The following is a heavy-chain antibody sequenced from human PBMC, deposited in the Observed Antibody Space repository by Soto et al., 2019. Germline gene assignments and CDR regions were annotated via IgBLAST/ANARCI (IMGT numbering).Heavy chain of an antibody. J-gene: IGHJ4*02. CDR2: INPNNGYT. CDR1: RDTFTSYY. Sequence: GASVKVSCKASRDTFTSYYIHWVRQAPGQGLEWMGWINPNNGYTKYTQKFQGRVTVTRDTSITTAYLELTRLQSDDTAVYYCAKAKFDFWSGYWSPSLDFWGQGTLVTVSS. V-gene: IGHV1-2*02. D-gene: IGHD3-3*01. CDR3: AKAKFDFWSGYWSPSLDF.